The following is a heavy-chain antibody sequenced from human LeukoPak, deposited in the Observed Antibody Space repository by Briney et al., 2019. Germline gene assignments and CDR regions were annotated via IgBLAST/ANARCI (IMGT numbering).Heavy chain of an antibody. D-gene: IGHD4-17*01. Sequence: PGGSLRLSCAASGFTFSSYAMSWVRQAPGKGLEWVSAISGSGGSTYYADSVKGRFTISRDNSKNTLYLQMNSLRAEDTAVYYFANLDYGDEYYFDYWGQGTLVTVSS. CDR1: GFTFSSYA. J-gene: IGHJ4*02. CDR2: ISGSGGST. V-gene: IGHV3-23*01. CDR3: ANLDYGDEYYFDY.